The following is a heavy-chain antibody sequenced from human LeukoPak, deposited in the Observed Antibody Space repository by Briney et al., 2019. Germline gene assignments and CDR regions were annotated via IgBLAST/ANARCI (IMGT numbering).Heavy chain of an antibody. D-gene: IGHD2-15*01. V-gene: IGHV3-30*02. CDR3: AKDLPSYCSGGSCYPWR. CDR2: IPYDGSNK. Sequence: GGSLGLSCAASGFTFSSYGMHWVRQAPGKGLEWVAFIPYDGSNKYYADSVKGRFTISRDNSKNTLYLQMNSLRAEDTAVYYCAKDLPSYCSGGSCYPWRWGQGTLVTVSS. CDR1: GFTFSSYG. J-gene: IGHJ4*02.